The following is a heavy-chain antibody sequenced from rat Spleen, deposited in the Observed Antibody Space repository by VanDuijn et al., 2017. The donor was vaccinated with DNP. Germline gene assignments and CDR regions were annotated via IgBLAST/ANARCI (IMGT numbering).Heavy chain of an antibody. CDR1: GFTFSNYG. D-gene: IGHD5-1*01. V-gene: IGHV5-27*01. Sequence: EVQLVESGGGLVQPGRSLKLSCAASGFTFSNYGMAWVRQAPTKGLEWVASITNSGGSTYYRDSVKGRFTISRDRAKSTLYLQVDSLGSEDTATDYCTTGEYWGQGVMVTVSS. CDR3: TTGEY. CDR2: ITNSGGST. J-gene: IGHJ2*01.